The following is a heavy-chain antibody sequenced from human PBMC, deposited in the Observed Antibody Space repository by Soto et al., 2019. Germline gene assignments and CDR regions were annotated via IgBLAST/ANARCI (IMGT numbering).Heavy chain of an antibody. J-gene: IGHJ3*02. CDR1: GITVSSNY. CDR3: ASEGPGACDI. CDR2: IYSGGST. V-gene: IGHV3-66*01. Sequence: EVQLVESGGGLVQPGGSLRLSCAASGITVSSNYMSWVRQAPGKGLEWVSFIYSGGSTFYADSVKGRFTIARDNSKNTLFLHMNGLRAEDTAMYYCASEGPGACDIWGQGTMVTVSS.